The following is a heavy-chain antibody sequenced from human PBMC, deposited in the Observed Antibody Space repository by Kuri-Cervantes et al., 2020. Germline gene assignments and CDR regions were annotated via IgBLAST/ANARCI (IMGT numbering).Heavy chain of an antibody. CDR2: INHSGST. Sequence: SQTLSLPCAVYGGSFSGYYWSWIRQPPGKGLEWIGEINHSGSTNYNPSLKSRVTISVDTPKNQFSLKLGSVTAADTAVYYCARERDYGDSGGMFDYWGQGTLVTVSS. CDR1: GGSFSGYY. V-gene: IGHV4-34*01. J-gene: IGHJ4*02. CDR3: ARERDYGDSGGMFDY. D-gene: IGHD4-17*01.